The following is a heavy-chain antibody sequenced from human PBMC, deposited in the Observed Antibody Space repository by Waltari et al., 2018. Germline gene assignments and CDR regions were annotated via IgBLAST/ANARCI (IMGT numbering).Heavy chain of an antibody. CDR1: GGSISSINYN. V-gene: IGHV4-39*01. Sequence: QLQLQESGPGLVKSSETLSLTCDVSGGSISSINYNWGWLRQTPGKGLEWIASVYYSGNTYYNPSLKSRVTISVDTSKNQFSLGLSSVTAADTAVYYCARTYSGDYEFWFDPWGQGTLVTVSS. CDR2: VYYSGNT. D-gene: IGHD1-26*01. CDR3: ARTYSGDYEFWFDP. J-gene: IGHJ5*02.